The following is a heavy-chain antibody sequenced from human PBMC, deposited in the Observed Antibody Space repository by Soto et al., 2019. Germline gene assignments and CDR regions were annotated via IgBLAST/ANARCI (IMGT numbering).Heavy chain of an antibody. CDR3: AKGWSSSAWDSHYFDS. J-gene: IGHJ4*02. CDR2: VSGSGGAA. D-gene: IGHD3-3*01. V-gene: IGHV3-23*01. CDR1: GFTFSNYA. Sequence: EVQLLESGGGLVQPGGSLRLSCAASGFTFSNYAMRWVRQAPGKGLEWVAAVSGSGGAAYYADSVKGRFTISRDNAKNTVSLAMNSLRADDSAVYYCAKGWSSSAWDSHYFDSWGQGIRVTVSS.